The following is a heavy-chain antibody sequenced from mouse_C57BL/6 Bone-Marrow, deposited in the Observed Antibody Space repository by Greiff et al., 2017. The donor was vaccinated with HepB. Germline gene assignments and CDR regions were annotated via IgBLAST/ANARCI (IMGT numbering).Heavy chain of an antibody. CDR2: IRSKSNNYAT. J-gene: IGHJ1*03. Sequence: EVMLVESGGGLVQPKGSLKLSCAASGFSFNTYAMNWVRQAPGKGLEWVARIRSKSNNYATYYADSVKDRFTISRDDSESMLYLQMNNLKTEDTAMYYCVRHPYDGSSYWYFDVWGTGTTVTVSS. D-gene: IGHD1-1*01. CDR1: GFSFNTYA. CDR3: VRHPYDGSSYWYFDV. V-gene: IGHV10-1*01.